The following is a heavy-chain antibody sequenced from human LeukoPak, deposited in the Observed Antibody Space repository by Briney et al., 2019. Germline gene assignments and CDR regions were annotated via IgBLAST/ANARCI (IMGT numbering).Heavy chain of an antibody. J-gene: IGHJ5*02. V-gene: IGHV3-48*04. D-gene: IGHD6-13*01. CDR3: ARDLESVAAAGTQWFDP. CDR1: GFTFSSYS. Sequence: GGSLRLSCTASGFTFSSYSMNWVRQAPGKGLEWVSYISSSGSTIYYADSVKGRFTISRDNAKNSLYLQMNSLRAEDTAVYYCARDLESVAAAGTQWFDPWGQGTLVTVSS. CDR2: ISSSGSTI.